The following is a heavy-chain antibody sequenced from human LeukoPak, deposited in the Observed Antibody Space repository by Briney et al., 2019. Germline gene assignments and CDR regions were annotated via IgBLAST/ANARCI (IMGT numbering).Heavy chain of an antibody. D-gene: IGHD3-10*01. V-gene: IGHV3-48*01. Sequence: PGGSLRLSCAASGFTFSSYSMNWVRQAPGKGLEWVSYISSSSSTIYYADSVKGRFTISRDNAKNSLYLQMNSLRAEDTAVYYCARAPPVPPGGDYYYYMDVWGKGTTVTISS. CDR1: GFTFSSYS. CDR3: ARAPPVPPGGDYYYYMDV. CDR2: ISSSSSTI. J-gene: IGHJ6*03.